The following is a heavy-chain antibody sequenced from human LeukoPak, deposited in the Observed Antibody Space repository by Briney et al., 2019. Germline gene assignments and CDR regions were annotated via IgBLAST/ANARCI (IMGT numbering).Heavy chain of an antibody. D-gene: IGHD3-22*01. V-gene: IGHV4-34*01. CDR1: GGSFSAYY. CDR3: AAYYFDSSTKGQN. Sequence: SETLSLTCAVYGGSFSAYYWSWIRQPPRKGLEWIGEINHSGSTNYNPSLKSRVTISVDTSKNQFSLKLSSVTAADTAVYYCAAYYFDSSTKGQNWGQGTLVTVSS. CDR2: INHSGST. J-gene: IGHJ4*02.